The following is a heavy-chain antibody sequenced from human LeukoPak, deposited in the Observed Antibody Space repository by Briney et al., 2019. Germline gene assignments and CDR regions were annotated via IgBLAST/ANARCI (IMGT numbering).Heavy chain of an antibody. V-gene: IGHV3-33*01. CDR3: ARDLTQLALFDY. D-gene: IGHD6-13*01. CDR2: IWYDGSNK. CDR1: GFTFSNYG. Sequence: PGRPLRLSCAASGFTFSNYGMHWVRQAPGKGLEWVAVIWYDGSNKYYADSVKGRFTLSRDNSKNTLFLQMNSLRPEDTAVYFCARDLTQLALFDYWGQGTLVTVSS. J-gene: IGHJ4*02.